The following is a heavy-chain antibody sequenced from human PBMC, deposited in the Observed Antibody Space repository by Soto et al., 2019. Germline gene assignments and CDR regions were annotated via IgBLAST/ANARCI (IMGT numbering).Heavy chain of an antibody. V-gene: IGHV4-39*01. CDR1: GDSISSRSHY. J-gene: IGHJ4*02. CDR3: ARHAYASSWFPDY. D-gene: IGHD6-13*01. Sequence: SETLSLTCTVSGDSISSRSHYWGWIRQPPGRGLEWIGSIFYGGDTYSNPSLKSRLYTSIDTSKNHFSLNISSVTAADTAVYYCARHAYASSWFPDYWGPGTLVTVSS. CDR2: IFYGGDT.